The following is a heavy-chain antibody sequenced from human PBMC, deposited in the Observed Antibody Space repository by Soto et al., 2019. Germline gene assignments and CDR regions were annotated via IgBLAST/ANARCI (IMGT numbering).Heavy chain of an antibody. CDR1: GGSISSSSYY. D-gene: IGHD3-22*01. CDR2: IYYSGST. CDR3: ASPGPYYYDSSGYYQFDY. V-gene: IGHV4-39*01. Sequence: QLQLQESGPGLVKPSETLSLTCTVSGGSISSSSYYWGWIRQPPGKGLEWIGSIYYSGSTYYNPSLKSRVTISVDTSKNQFSLKLSSVTAADTAVYYCASPGPYYYDSSGYYQFDYWGQGTLVTVSS. J-gene: IGHJ4*02.